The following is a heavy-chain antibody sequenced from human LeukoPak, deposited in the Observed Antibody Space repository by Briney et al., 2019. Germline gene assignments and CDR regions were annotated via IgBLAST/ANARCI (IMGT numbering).Heavy chain of an antibody. CDR2: INHSGST. J-gene: IGHJ2*01. D-gene: IGHD4-17*01. CDR3: ARHDYGPYWYFDL. CDR1: GGSFSGYY. V-gene: IGHV4-34*01. Sequence: SETLSLTCAVYGGSFSGYYWSWIRQPPGKGLEWIGEINHSGSTNYNPSLKSRVTISVDTSKNQFSLKLSSVTAADTAVYYCARHDYGPYWYFDLWGRGTLVTVSS.